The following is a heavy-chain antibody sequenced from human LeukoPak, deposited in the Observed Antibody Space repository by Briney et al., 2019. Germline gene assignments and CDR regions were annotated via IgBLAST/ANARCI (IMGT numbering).Heavy chain of an antibody. Sequence: GGSLRLSCVASGFILSTSEMNWVRQALGKGLEWVSFIATDGTIYYADSVKGRFTISRDNAKNSLYLQMNSLRAEDTAVYYCARDGGDQWLAGPGYFDYWGQGSLVTVSS. CDR3: ARDGGDQWLAGPGYFDY. V-gene: IGHV3-48*03. CDR2: IATDGTI. J-gene: IGHJ4*02. CDR1: GFILSTSE. D-gene: IGHD6-19*01.